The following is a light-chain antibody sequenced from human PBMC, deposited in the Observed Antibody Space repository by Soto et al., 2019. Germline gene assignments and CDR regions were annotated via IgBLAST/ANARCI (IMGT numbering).Light chain of an antibody. Sequence: DIQMTQSPSSLSASVGDRVTITCLASQSISSYLNWYQQKPGKAPKLLIFGATNLHIGVPSRFSGSGSGTEFTLTITNLQREDFATYYCQQSFFILGTFGRGTKVDIK. J-gene: IGKJ1*01. CDR1: QSISSY. CDR3: QQSFFILGT. CDR2: GAT. V-gene: IGKV1-39*01.